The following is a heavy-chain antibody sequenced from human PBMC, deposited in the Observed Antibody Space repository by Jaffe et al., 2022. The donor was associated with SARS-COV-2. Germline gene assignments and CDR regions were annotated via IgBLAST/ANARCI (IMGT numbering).Heavy chain of an antibody. CDR1: GFTFSSYA. CDR3: ARDMMNYYESSGYWD. V-gene: IGHV3-30-3*01. J-gene: IGHJ4*02. CDR2: ISYDGSKK. Sequence: VQLVESGGGVVQPGRSLRLSCAASGFTFSSYAMHWVRQAPGKGLEWVAVISYDGSKKYYADSVKGRFTISRGNSKNTLDLQMNSLRAEDTAVYYCARDMMNYYESSGYWDWGQGTLVTVSS. D-gene: IGHD3-22*01.